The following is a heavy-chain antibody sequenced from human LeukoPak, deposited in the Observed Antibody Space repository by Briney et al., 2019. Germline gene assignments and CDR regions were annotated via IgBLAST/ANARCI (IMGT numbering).Heavy chain of an antibody. Sequence: GGSLRLSCAASGFTFSSYEMNWVRQAPGKGLEWVSYISSSGGTIYYADSVKGRFTISRDNAKNSLFLQMNSLRAEDTAAYYCATSRGYNSGYRALELPPSPIDWGQGTLVTVSS. V-gene: IGHV3-48*03. CDR2: ISSSGGTI. D-gene: IGHD5-18*01. CDR3: ATSRGYNSGYRALELPPSPID. J-gene: IGHJ4*02. CDR1: GFTFSSYE.